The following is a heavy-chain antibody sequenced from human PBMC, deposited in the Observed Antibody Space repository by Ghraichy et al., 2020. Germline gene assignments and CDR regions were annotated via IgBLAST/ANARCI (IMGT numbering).Heavy chain of an antibody. V-gene: IGHV4-59*01. CDR2: IYYSGST. D-gene: IGHD2-15*01. CDR1: GGSISSYY. J-gene: IGHJ5*02. CDR3: ARDRSGGSRGWFDP. Sequence: SETLSLTCTVSGGSISSYYWSWIRQPPGKGLEWIGYIYYSGSTNYNPSLKSRVTISVDTSKNQFSLKLSSVTAADTAVYYCARDRSGGSRGWFDPWGQGTLVTVSS.